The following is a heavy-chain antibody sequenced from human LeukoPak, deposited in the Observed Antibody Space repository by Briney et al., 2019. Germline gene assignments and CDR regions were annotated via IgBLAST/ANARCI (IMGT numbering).Heavy chain of an antibody. CDR2: VSTSGGST. J-gene: IGHJ4*02. CDR1: GLTFSRYA. Sequence: PGGSLRLSCAASGLTFSRYAMSWVRQAPGKGLEWVSGVSTSGGSTYYADSVKGRFTISRDNSKNTLHLQMNSLRAEDMAIYYCAKQAYDSPRTDFDYWGQGTLVTVSS. CDR3: AKQAYDSPRTDFDY. D-gene: IGHD3-22*01. V-gene: IGHV3-23*01.